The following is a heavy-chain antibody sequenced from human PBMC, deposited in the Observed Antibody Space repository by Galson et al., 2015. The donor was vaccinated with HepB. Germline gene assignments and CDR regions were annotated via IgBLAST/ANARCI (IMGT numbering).Heavy chain of an antibody. V-gene: IGHV3-30-3*01. CDR2: ISYDGYYK. CDR1: GFAFNIYT. CDR3: ARPKAGLPPDGHFFDT. J-gene: IGHJ4*02. D-gene: IGHD5-24*01. Sequence: SLRLSCAGSGFAFNIYTMHWVRQAPGKGLDWVAVISYDGYYKFYADSVQGRFSISRDNSKNTLYLEMTTLRPDDTALYYCARPKAGLPPDGHFFDTWGQGTLVTVSS.